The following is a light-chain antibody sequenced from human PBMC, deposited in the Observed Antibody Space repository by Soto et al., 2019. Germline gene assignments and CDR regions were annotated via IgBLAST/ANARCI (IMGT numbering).Light chain of an antibody. CDR2: DAS. CDR3: QQSYSTPLT. CDR1: QSFNSIY. J-gene: IGKJ4*01. V-gene: IGKV3D-20*02. Sequence: EIVLTQSPGPLSLSPGERATLSCRSSQSFNSIYLAWYQQKPGQAPRLLIYDASNRATGIPARFSGSGSGTDFTLTISSLQPEDFATYYCQQSYSTPLTLGGGTKVDIK.